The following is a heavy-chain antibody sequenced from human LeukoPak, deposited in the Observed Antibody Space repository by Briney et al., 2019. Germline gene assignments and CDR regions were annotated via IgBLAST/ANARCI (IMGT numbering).Heavy chain of an antibody. CDR2: ISWNSGNI. J-gene: IGHJ4*02. CDR3: ARGYCSVSTCYYFDY. D-gene: IGHD2-15*01. Sequence: GRSLRLSCAASGFTFDDYAMHWVRQAPGKGLEWVSGISWNSGNIDNADSVRGRFTISRDNAKNSLYLQMNSLRVEDMALYYCARGYCSVSTCYYFDYWGQGTLVTVSS. V-gene: IGHV3-9*03. CDR1: GFTFDDYA.